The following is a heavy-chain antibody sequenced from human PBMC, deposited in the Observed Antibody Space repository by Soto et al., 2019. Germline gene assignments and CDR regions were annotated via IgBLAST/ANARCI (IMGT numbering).Heavy chain of an antibody. J-gene: IGHJ6*02. D-gene: IGHD2-15*01. CDR3: ARGSCSGGSCYPETYYYYYGMDV. CDR2: ISAYNGNT. Sequence: ASVKVSCKASGYTFTSYGISWVRQAPGQGLEWMGWISAYNGNTNYAQKLQGRVTMTTDTSTSTAYMELRSLRSDDTAVYYCARGSCSGGSCYPETYYYYYGMDVWGQGTTVTVS. V-gene: IGHV1-18*01. CDR1: GYTFTSYG.